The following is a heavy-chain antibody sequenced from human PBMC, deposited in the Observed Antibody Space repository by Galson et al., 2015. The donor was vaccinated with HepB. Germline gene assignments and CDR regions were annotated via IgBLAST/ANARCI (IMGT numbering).Heavy chain of an antibody. J-gene: IGHJ6*02. Sequence: SLRLSCAASGFTFSSYEMNWVRQAPGKGLEWVSYISSSGSTIYYADSVKGRFTISRDNAKNSLYLQMNSLRAEDTAVYYCAREGGGLLWFGEVHSDYYYGMDVWGQGTTVTVSS. CDR1: GFTFSSYE. CDR3: AREGGGLLWFGEVHSDYYYGMDV. V-gene: IGHV3-48*03. D-gene: IGHD3-10*01. CDR2: ISSSGSTI.